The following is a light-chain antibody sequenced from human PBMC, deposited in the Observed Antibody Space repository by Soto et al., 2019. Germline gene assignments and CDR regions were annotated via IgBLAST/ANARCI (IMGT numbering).Light chain of an antibody. Sequence: DIQMTHCPSSVSASLGDRFTISGRASQAIGSWLAWYQQKPGEAPKLLISTGSLLHSGVPPRFSGGGSGTEFTVTISSLQSEDFAIYYCQQYDIWPPYTFGHGTKVDIK. V-gene: IGKV1-12*01. CDR3: QQYDIWPPYT. J-gene: IGKJ2*01. CDR1: QAIGSW. CDR2: TGS.